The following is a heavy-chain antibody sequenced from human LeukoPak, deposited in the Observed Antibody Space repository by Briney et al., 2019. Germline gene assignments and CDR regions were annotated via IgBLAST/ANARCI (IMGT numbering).Heavy chain of an antibody. CDR1: GYTFTSYG. J-gene: IGHJ4*02. Sequence: GASVKVSCKASGYTFTSYGISWVRQAPGQGLEWMGWISAYNGNTNYAQKLQGRVTMTTDTSTSTAYMELRSLRSDDTAVYYCARESGFEWLRQLGDFDYWGQGTLVTVSS. CDR2: ISAYNGNT. V-gene: IGHV1-18*01. D-gene: IGHD5-12*01. CDR3: ARESGFEWLRQLGDFDY.